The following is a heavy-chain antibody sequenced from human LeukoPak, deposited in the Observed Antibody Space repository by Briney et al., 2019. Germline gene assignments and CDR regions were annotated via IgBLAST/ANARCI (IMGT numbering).Heavy chain of an antibody. CDR2: IKSKTDGGTT. CDR1: GCTFSNAW. D-gene: IGHD2-8*01. Sequence: GGSLRLSCAASGCTFSNAWMSWVRQAPGKGLEWLGRIKSKTDGGTTDYAAPVKGRFTISRDDSKNRQYLQMNSLKIEDTGVYYCTVNDPRLDHWGQGTLVTVSS. V-gene: IGHV3-15*01. CDR3: TVNDPRLDH. J-gene: IGHJ4*02.